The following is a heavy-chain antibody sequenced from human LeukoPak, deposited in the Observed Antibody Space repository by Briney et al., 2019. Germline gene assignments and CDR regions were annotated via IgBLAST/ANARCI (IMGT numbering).Heavy chain of an antibody. V-gene: IGHV1-46*01. J-gene: IGHJ6*02. CDR2: INPSGGST. CDR3: ARVLSMVRGTNTYGMDV. CDR1: GYTFTSYY. D-gene: IGHD3-10*01. Sequence: ASVKVSCKASGYTFTSYYMHWVRQAPGQGREWMGIINPSGGSTSHAQKFQGRVTMTRDTSTSTVYIELSSLRSEDTAVYYCARVLSMVRGTNTYGMDVWGQGTTVTVSS.